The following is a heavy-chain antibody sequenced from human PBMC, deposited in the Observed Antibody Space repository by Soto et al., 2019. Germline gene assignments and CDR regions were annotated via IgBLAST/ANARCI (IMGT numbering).Heavy chain of an antibody. J-gene: IGHJ4*01. V-gene: IGHV3-30*18. CDR1: GFTFSSYG. CDR2: ISSDGNTQ. D-gene: IGHD6-19*01. Sequence: LRLSCVASGFTFSSYGIHWVRQAPGKGLEWVAVISSDGNTQYYANSVMGRFTISRDNSENTLYLQMDSLRPDDTAVYYCAKEIAVAGDLDYWGLGTLVTVSS. CDR3: AKEIAVAGDLDY.